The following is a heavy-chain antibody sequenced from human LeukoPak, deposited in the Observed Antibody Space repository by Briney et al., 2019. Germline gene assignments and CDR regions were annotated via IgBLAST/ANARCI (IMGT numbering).Heavy chain of an antibody. J-gene: IGHJ4*02. CDR3: ARHSRGVPRSFDY. CDR2: IYYSGST. CDR1: GGSIISSSYY. V-gene: IGHV4-39*01. D-gene: IGHD3-10*01. Sequence: PSETLSLTCTVSGGSIISSSYYWGWIRQPPGKGLEWIGSIYYSGSTYYNPSLKSRVTISVDTSKNQFSLKLSSVTAADTAVYYCARHSRGVPRSFDYWGQGTLVTVSS.